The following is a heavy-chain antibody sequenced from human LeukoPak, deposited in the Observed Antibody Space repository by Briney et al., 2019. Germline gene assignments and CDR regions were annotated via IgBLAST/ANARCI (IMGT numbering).Heavy chain of an antibody. V-gene: IGHV3-23*01. J-gene: IGHJ3*02. CDR2: ISGSGGST. Sequence: GGSLRLSCAAPGFTFSSYAMSWVRQAPGKGLEWVSAISGSGGSTYYADSVKGRFTISRDNSKNTLYLKMNSLRAEDTAVYYCAKGEDSDTSWPDAFDIWGQGTMVTVSS. D-gene: IGHD5-18*01. CDR1: GFTFSSYA. CDR3: AKGEDSDTSWPDAFDI.